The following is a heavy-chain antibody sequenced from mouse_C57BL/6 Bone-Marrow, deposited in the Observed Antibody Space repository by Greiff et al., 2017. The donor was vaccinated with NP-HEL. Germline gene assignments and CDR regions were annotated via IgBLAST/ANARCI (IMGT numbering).Heavy chain of an antibody. CDR1: GFNITDDY. D-gene: IGHD1-1*01. V-gene: IGHV14-4*01. CDR2: IDPENGDT. CDR3: TSYYYGSSPLDY. J-gene: IGHJ2*01. Sequence: EVKLMESGAELVRPGASVKLSCTASGFNITDDYMHWVKQRPEQGLEWIGWIDPENGDTEYASKFQGKATITADTSSNTAYLQLSSLTSEDTAVYYCTSYYYGSSPLDYWGQGTTLTVSS.